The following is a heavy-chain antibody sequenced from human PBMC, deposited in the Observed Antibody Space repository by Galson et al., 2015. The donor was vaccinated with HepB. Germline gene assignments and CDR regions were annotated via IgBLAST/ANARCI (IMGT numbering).Heavy chain of an antibody. J-gene: IGHJ4*02. CDR1: GFTFSSYA. D-gene: IGHD2-21*02. Sequence: SLRLSCAASGFTFSSYAMSWVRQAPGKGLEWVSAISGSGGSTYYADSVKGRFTISRDNSKNTLYLQMNSLRAEDTAVYYCAKDRERYCGGDSYPGWGQGTLVTVSS. CDR3: AKDRERYCGGDSYPG. V-gene: IGHV3-23*01. CDR2: ISGSGGST.